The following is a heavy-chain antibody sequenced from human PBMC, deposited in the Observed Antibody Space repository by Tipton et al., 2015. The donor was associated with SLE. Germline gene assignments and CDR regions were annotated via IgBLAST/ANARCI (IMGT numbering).Heavy chain of an antibody. D-gene: IGHD6-19*01. J-gene: IGHJ4*02. CDR3: ARFSAPNVDSSGWYHYFDY. CDR1: GFTFSSYA. V-gene: IGHV3-30*04. CDR2: ISYDGSNK. Sequence: SLRLSCAASGFTFSSYAMHWVRQAPGKGLEWVAVISYDGSNKFYADSVKGRFTISRDNSKNTLYVQMNSLRAEDTAMYYCARFSAPNVDSSGWYHYFDYWGQGTLVTVSS.